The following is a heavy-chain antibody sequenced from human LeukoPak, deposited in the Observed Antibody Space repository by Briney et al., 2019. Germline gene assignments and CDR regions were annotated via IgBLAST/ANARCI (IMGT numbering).Heavy chain of an antibody. Sequence: PSETLSLTCTVSGGSISSGDYYWSWIRQPPGKGLEWIGYIYYSGSTYYNPSLKSRVTISVDTSKNQFSLKLSSVTAADTAVYYCARGVVLTHFTMDVWGKGTTVTVSS. V-gene: IGHV4-30-4*01. J-gene: IGHJ6*03. CDR3: ARGVVLTHFTMDV. CDR2: IYYSGST. CDR1: GGSISSGDYY. D-gene: IGHD3-9*01.